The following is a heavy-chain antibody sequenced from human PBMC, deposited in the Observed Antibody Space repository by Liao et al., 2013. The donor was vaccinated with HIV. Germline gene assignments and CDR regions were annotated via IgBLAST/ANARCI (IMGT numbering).Heavy chain of an antibody. J-gene: IGHJ4*02. CDR2: IYYSGST. Sequence: QLQLQESGPGLVKPSETLSLTCTVSGGSISSSSYYWGWIRQPPGKGLEWIGSIYYSGSTYYNPSLKSRVTISVDTSKNQFSLKLSSVTAADTAVYYCAREVGYCSSTSCFNDNWGQGTLVTVSS. D-gene: IGHD2-2*01. V-gene: IGHV4-39*07. CDR1: GGSISSSSYY. CDR3: AREVGYCSSTSCFNDN.